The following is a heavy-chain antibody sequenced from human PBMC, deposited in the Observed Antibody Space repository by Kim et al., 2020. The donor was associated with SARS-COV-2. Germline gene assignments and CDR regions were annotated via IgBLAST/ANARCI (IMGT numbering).Heavy chain of an antibody. Sequence: GGSLRLSCAASGFTFSSYGMHWVRQAPGKGLEWVAVIWYDGSNKYYADSVKGRFTISRDNSKNTLYLQMNSLRAEDTAVYYCARGNDFWSGYNYGMDVWGQGTTVTVSS. D-gene: IGHD3-3*01. CDR1: GFTFSSYG. CDR2: IWYDGSNK. J-gene: IGHJ6*02. CDR3: ARGNDFWSGYNYGMDV. V-gene: IGHV3-33*01.